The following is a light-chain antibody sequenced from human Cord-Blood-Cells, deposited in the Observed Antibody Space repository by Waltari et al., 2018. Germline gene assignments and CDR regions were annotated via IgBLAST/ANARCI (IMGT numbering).Light chain of an antibody. J-gene: IGLJ3*02. CDR2: EGS. CDR1: SSDVGSYSI. Sequence: QYALTQPSSVSRPPAQPITISCTGTSSDVGSYSIVSWYQQHPGKAPKLMIYEGSRRPSGISNRFSGSKSGNTASLTISGLQAEDEADYYCCSYAGSSTWVFGGGTKLTVL. CDR3: CSYAGSSTWV. V-gene: IGLV2-23*01.